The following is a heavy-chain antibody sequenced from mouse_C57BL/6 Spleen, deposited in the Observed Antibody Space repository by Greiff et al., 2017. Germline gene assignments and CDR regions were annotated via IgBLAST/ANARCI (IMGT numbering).Heavy chain of an antibody. CDR3: ARDYDDGGFAY. Sequence: QVQLQQPGAELVRPGTSVKLSCKASGYTFTSYWMHWVKQRPGQGLEWIGVIDPSDSYTNYNQKFKGKATLTVDTSSSTAYMQLSSLTSEDSAVYYCARDYDDGGFAYWGQGTLVTVSA. D-gene: IGHD2-4*01. J-gene: IGHJ3*01. CDR1: GYTFTSYW. V-gene: IGHV1-59*01. CDR2: IDPSDSYT.